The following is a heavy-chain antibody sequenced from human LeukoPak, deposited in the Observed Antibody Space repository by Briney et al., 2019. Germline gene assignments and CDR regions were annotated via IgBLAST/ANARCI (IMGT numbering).Heavy chain of an antibody. V-gene: IGHV4-59*01. CDR1: GGSIGSYY. CDR2: IYNSGST. J-gene: IGHJ4*02. CDR3: ARGGERRGFDY. Sequence: SETLCLTCTVSGGSIGSYYWSWIRHPPGKGLEWIGYIYNSGSTHYSPSLKSRVSISVDTPKNQFSLRLSSVTAADTAVYYCARGGERRGFDYWGQGTLVTVS. D-gene: IGHD3-16*01.